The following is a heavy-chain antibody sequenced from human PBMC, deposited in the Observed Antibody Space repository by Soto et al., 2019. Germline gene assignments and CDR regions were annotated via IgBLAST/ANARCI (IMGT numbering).Heavy chain of an antibody. CDR3: AREPGESSSSLGKRWFEP. J-gene: IGHJ5*02. CDR1: GGSISSYY. CDR2: IYYSGST. Sequence: SETLSLTCTVSGGSISSYYWSWIRQPPGKGLEWIGYIYYSGSTNYNPSLKSRVTISVDTSKNQFSLKLSSVTAADTAVYYCAREPGESSSSLGKRWFEPWGQGTLVTVSS. D-gene: IGHD6-6*01. V-gene: IGHV4-59*01.